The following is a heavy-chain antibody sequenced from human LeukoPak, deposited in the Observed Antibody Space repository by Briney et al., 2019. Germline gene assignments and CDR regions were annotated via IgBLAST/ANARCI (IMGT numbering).Heavy chain of an antibody. D-gene: IGHD6-6*01. CDR2: IISSGSTI. J-gene: IGHJ6*03. V-gene: IGHV3-11*04. Sequence: PGGSLRLSCAASGFTFSDYYMSWIRQAPGKGLEWVSYIISSGSTIYYADSVKGRFTISRDNAKNSLYLQMNSLRAEDTAVYYCARVGHPSLGSSLYYYYYYMDVWGKGTTVTVSS. CDR3: ARVGHPSLGSSLYYYYYYMDV. CDR1: GFTFSDYY.